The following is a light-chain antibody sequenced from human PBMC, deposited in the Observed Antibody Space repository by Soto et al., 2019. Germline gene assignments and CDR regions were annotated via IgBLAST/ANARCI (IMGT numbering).Light chain of an antibody. J-gene: IGKJ3*01. CDR2: ATS. CDR3: QQSSSFPPT. CDR1: QGISNW. Sequence: DIQMTQSPSSVSASVGDRVTITCRASQGISNWLAWYQQKPGKAPKLLIYATSNLQSGVPSRFSGSGSETDFTLTISSLQPEGVAAYYCQQSSSFPPTFGPGTKVDMK. V-gene: IGKV1-12*01.